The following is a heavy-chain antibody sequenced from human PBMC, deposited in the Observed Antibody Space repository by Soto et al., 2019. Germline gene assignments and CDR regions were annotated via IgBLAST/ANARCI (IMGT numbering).Heavy chain of an antibody. D-gene: IGHD3-22*01. CDR2: IKSNTDGGTT. V-gene: IGHV3-15*01. CDR1: GFTFSNAW. J-gene: IGHJ4*02. CDR3: TGIYYDSSGDLNFDY. Sequence: EVQLVESGGGLVKPGGSLRLSCAASGFTFSNAWMSWVRQAPGKGLEWVGRIKSNTDGGTTDYAAPVKGRFTISRDDSKDTLYLQMNSLKIEDTGVYYCTGIYYDSSGDLNFDYWGQGTLVTVSS.